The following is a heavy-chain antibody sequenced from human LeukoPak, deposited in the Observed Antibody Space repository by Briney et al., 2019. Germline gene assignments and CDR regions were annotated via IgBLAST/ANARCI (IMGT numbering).Heavy chain of an antibody. V-gene: IGHV4-59*08. D-gene: IGHD6-13*01. CDR2: IYYSGNT. Sequence: PSETLSLTCTVSGGSVSSCYWSWVRQPPGKGLEWIGYIYYSGNTNYNPALKSRVTISVDTSKNQFSLRLKSVTAADTAVYYCAKQDPAAGSDYWGQGTLVIVPS. CDR3: AKQDPAAGSDY. J-gene: IGHJ4*02. CDR1: GGSVSSCY.